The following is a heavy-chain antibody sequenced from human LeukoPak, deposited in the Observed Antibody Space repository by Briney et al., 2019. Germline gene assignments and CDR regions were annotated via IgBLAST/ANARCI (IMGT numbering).Heavy chain of an antibody. Sequence: GGSLRLSCAASGFTFSSYAMSWVRQAPGKGLEWVSAISGSGGSTYYADSVKGRFTISRDNSKNTLYLQMNSLRAEDTAVYYCAKDASRGMVLWFGNNWFDPWGQGTLVTVSS. CDR1: GFTFSSYA. CDR3: AKDASRGMVLWFGNNWFDP. D-gene: IGHD3-10*01. CDR2: ISGSGGST. V-gene: IGHV3-23*01. J-gene: IGHJ5*02.